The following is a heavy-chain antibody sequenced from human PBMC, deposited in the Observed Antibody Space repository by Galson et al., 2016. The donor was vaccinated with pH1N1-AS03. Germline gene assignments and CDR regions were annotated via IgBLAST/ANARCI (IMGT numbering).Heavy chain of an antibody. CDR2: FNTDSGVT. D-gene: IGHD2/OR15-2a*01. J-gene: IGHJ6*02. CDR1: GYIFTGFY. V-gene: IGHV1-2*04. Sequence: SVKVSCKASGYIFTGFYVHWVRQAPGQGLEWMGWFNTDSGVTNYAQKFEAWVTMTRDTSVNTAYMELYGLKSDDTAVYYCARDPRGPCNSATFPTTYYFGMGVWGQGTTVSVPS. CDR3: ARDPRGPCNSATFPTTYYFGMGV.